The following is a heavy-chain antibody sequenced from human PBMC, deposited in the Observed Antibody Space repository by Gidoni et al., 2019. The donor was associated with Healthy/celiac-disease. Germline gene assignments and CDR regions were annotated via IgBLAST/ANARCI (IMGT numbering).Heavy chain of an antibody. V-gene: IGHV3-30*04. CDR2: ISYDGSNK. Sequence: QVQLLESGGGVVQPVASLRLSAAPPGFTLSSYAMFWVRQAPGKGLEWVAVISYDGSNKYYADSVKGRFTISRDNSKNTLYLQMNSLRAEDTAVYYCALEVGVYYYGMDVWGQGTTVTVSS. J-gene: IGHJ6*02. D-gene: IGHD2-8*01. CDR3: ALEVGVYYYGMDV. CDR1: GFTLSSYA.